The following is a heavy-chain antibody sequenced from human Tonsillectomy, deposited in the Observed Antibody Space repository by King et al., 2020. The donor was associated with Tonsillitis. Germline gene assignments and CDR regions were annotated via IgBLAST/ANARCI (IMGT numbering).Heavy chain of an antibody. CDR1: GYSFTNYW. V-gene: IGHV5-51*01. D-gene: IGHD3-22*01. J-gene: IGHJ4*02. Sequence: VQLVQSGAEVKKPGESLKISCKGSGYSFTNYWIGWVRQMPGKGLEWMGIIYPGDSDTRYSPSFQGQVTISVDKSISTAYLQWSSLKASDTAMYYCARHQLYDSSAYYYRALDYWGQGTLVTVSS. CDR2: IYPGDSDT. CDR3: ARHQLYDSSAYYYRALDY.